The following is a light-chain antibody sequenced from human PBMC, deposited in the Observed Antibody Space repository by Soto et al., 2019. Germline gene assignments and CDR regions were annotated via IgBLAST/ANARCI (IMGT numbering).Light chain of an antibody. V-gene: IGKV1-27*01. J-gene: IGKJ1*01. CDR1: QGIGNN. CDR2: TAS. Sequence: DIQMTQSPSSVSASVGDTVTITCRASQGIGNNLAWYQQKPGKVPKVLIYTASTLHSGVPSRFSGSGSGTDFTLTINSLQPEDVATYFCQKYDSVPWSFGQGTRVEI. CDR3: QKYDSVPWS.